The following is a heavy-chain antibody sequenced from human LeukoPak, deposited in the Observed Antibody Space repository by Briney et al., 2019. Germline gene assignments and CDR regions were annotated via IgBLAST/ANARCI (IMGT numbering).Heavy chain of an antibody. Sequence: ESLKISCQGFGYSFTSYWIGWVRQMPGKGMEWMGVIYPGDSRIRYNPSFQGQVTISVDKSISTAYLQWVSLKASDTAMYYCTCRDLTSTWSFPWGQGTLVTVSS. CDR2: IYPGDSRI. CDR1: GYSFTSYW. CDR3: TCRDLTSTWSFP. D-gene: IGHD6-13*01. J-gene: IGHJ5*02. V-gene: IGHV5-51*01.